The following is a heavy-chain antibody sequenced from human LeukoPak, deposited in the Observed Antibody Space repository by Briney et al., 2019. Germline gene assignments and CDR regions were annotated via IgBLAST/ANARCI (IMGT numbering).Heavy chain of an antibody. J-gene: IGHJ4*02. Sequence: PSETLSLTCTVSGGSISIYYWSSIRQPPGKGLEWIGYIYYSGSTNYNPSLKSRVTISVETSKNQLSLKLSSVNGADWDVYYCVRAVFFWSGYYSYYFDYWGQGTLVTVSS. CDR3: VRAVFFWSGYYSYYFDY. CDR1: GGSISIYY. V-gene: IGHV4-59*01. D-gene: IGHD3-3*01. CDR2: IYYSGST.